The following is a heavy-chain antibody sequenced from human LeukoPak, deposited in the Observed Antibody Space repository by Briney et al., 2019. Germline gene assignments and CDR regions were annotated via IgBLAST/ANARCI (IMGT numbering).Heavy chain of an antibody. D-gene: IGHD3-22*01. CDR1: GFTFDDYG. J-gene: IGHJ4*02. CDR3: ARATYYYDSSGYLLY. CDR2: INWNGGST. V-gene: IGHV3-20*04. Sequence: PGGSLRLSCAASGFTFDDYGMSWVRQAPGKGLDWVSGINWNGGSTGYADSVKGRFTISRDNAKNSLYLQMNSLRAEDTALYYCARATYYYDSSGYLLYWGQGTLVTVSS.